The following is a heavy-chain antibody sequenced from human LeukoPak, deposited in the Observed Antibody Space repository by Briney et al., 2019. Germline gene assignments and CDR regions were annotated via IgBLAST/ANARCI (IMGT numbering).Heavy chain of an antibody. CDR2: IIATFDTA. CDR1: GGYFSSYA. J-gene: IGHJ3*02. Sequence: SALVSCNECGGYFSSYAINWVRQAIGEGLEWMVGIIATFDTANYAQKYQGRVTITADESTSTAYMELSSLRSEDTAVYYCARDRRGGYNYGDAFDIWGQGTMVTVSS. D-gene: IGHD5-24*01. CDR3: ARDRRGGYNYGDAFDI. V-gene: IGHV1-69*13.